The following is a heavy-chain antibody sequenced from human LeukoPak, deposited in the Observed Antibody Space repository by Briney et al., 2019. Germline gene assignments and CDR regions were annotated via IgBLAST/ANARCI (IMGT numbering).Heavy chain of an antibody. D-gene: IGHD3-3*01. CDR1: GITFSSHA. J-gene: IGHJ5*02. CDR2: IVSNGVNT. Sequence: GGSLRLSCAASGITFSSHAMHWIRQTPGKGLEYVSAIVSNGVNTYYADSVRGRFTISRDNSKNTLYLEMGSLSPEDTAVYYCARGGYYVATDLWGQGALVTVSP. V-gene: IGHV3-64*02. CDR3: ARGGYYVATDL.